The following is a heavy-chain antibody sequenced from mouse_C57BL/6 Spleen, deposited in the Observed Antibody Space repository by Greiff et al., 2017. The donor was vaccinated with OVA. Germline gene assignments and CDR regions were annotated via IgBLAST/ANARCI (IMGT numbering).Heavy chain of an antibody. CDR2: IDPANGNT. V-gene: IGHV14-3*01. CDR1: GFNIKNTY. Sequence: VQLQQSVAELVRPGASVKLSCTASGFNIKNTYMHWVKQRPEQGLEWIGRIDPANGNTKYAPKFQGKATITEDTSSNTAYLQLSSLTSEDTAIYYCASIDSSGYGCFAYWGQGTLVTVSA. CDR3: ASIDSSGYGCFAY. J-gene: IGHJ3*01. D-gene: IGHD3-2*02.